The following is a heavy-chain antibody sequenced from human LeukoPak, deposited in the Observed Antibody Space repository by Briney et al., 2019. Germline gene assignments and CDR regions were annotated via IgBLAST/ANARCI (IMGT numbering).Heavy chain of an antibody. CDR3: ARDPQGYSSGWYWFDP. D-gene: IGHD6-19*01. CDR2: IIRIFGTA. V-gene: IGHV1-69*13. Sequence: SVKVSCKASGGTFSSYAISWVRQAPGQGLEWMGGIIRIFGTANYAQKFQGRVTITADESTSTAYMELSSLRSEDTAVYYCARDPQGYSSGWYWFDPWGQGTLVTVSS. J-gene: IGHJ5*02. CDR1: GGTFSSYA.